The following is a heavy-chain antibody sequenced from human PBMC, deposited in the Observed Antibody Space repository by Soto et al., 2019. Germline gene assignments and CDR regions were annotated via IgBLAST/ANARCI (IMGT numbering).Heavy chain of an antibody. CDR3: ARHSGGVVPSLNYYYYGMDV. CDR2: IYPGDSDT. V-gene: IGHV5-51*01. J-gene: IGHJ6*02. Sequence: EVQLVQSGAEVKKPGESLKISCKGSGYSFTSYWIGWVRQMPGKGLEWMGIIYPGDSDTRYSPSFQGQVTISADKSISTAYLQWSSLKASDTAMYYCARHSGGVVPSLNYYYYGMDVWGQGTTVTVSS. D-gene: IGHD2-15*01. CDR1: GYSFTSYW.